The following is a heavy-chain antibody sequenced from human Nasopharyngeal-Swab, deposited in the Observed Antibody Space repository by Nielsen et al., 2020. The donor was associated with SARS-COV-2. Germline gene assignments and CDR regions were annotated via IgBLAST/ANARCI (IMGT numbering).Heavy chain of an antibody. CDR3: ARRSMVVVSWVGAFDI. Sequence: SETLSLTCAVSGYSISSGYYWGWIRQPPGKGLEWIGSIYHSGSTYYNPSLKSRVTISVDTSKNQFSLKLSSVTAADTAVYYCARRSMVVVSWVGAFDIWGQGTMVTVSS. CDR2: IYHSGST. CDR1: GYSISSGYY. J-gene: IGHJ3*02. V-gene: IGHV4-38-2*01. D-gene: IGHD2-21*01.